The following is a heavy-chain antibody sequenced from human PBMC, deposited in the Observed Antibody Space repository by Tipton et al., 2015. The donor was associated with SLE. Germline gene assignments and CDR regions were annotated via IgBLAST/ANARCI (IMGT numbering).Heavy chain of an antibody. Sequence: SPRLSCAASGFTFSSYDMHWVRQATGKGLEWVSAISDDGGSTFHADSVKGRFAISRDNSKSTLYLQMNSLRAEDTAVYYCAKGSAAGRPYYFDYWGQGTLVTVSS. V-gene: IGHV3-23*01. CDR3: AKGSAAGRPYYFDY. D-gene: IGHD6-13*01. J-gene: IGHJ4*02. CDR2: ISDDGGST. CDR1: GFTFSSYD.